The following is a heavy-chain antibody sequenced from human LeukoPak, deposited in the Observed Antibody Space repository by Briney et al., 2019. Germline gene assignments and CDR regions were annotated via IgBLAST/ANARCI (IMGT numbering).Heavy chain of an antibody. CDR2: IYYSGST. CDR1: GGSISSYY. D-gene: IGHD6-13*01. J-gene: IGHJ4*02. Sequence: PSETLSLTCTVSGGSISSYYWSWIRQPPGKGLEWIGYIYYSGSTNYNPSLKSRVTISVDTSKNQFSLKLSSVTAADTAVYYCARAPLKGSLYYFDYWGQGTLVTVSS. CDR3: ARAPLKGSLYYFDY. V-gene: IGHV4-59*01.